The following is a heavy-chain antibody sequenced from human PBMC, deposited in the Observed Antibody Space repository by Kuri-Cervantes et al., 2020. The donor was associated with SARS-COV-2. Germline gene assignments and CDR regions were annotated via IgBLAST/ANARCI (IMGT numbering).Heavy chain of an antibody. Sequence: GGSLRLSCAASGFTFSNYWIHWVRQGPGKGLVWVSRINPDGSYTNNADSVKGRFTLSRDNAKNMLFLQMNSLRAEDTAVYYCVRDGDHWNFDYWGQGTLVTVSS. CDR3: VRDGDHWNFDY. CDR1: GFTFSNYW. J-gene: IGHJ4*02. CDR2: INPDGSYT. D-gene: IGHD1-1*01. V-gene: IGHV3-74*01.